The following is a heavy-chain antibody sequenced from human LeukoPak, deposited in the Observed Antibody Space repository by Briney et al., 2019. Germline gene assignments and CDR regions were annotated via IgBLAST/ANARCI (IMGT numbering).Heavy chain of an antibody. V-gene: IGHV1-69-2*01. D-gene: IGHD3-10*01. Sequence: ASVKVSCKVSGYTFTDYYMHWVQQAPGKGLEWMGLVDPEDGETIYAEKFQGRVTITADTSTDTAYMELSSLRSEDTAVYYCARAERSFGVFQYISGGPFDYWGQGTLVTVSS. CDR2: VDPEDGET. CDR1: GYTFTDYY. J-gene: IGHJ4*02. CDR3: ARAERSFGVFQYISGGPFDY.